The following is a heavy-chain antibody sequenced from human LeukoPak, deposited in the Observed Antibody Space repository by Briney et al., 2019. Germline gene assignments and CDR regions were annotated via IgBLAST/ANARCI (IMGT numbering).Heavy chain of an antibody. CDR3: TRDRRDGYNYVDP. CDR2: ISYSGST. CDR1: GGSISSHY. Sequence: KPSETLSLTCAVSGGSISSHYWSWIRQPPGKGLEWIGYISYSGSTAYNPSLESRVTISVDTAKNQFSLKLTSVTAADTAVYYCTRDRRDGYNYVDPWGQGTLVTVSS. D-gene: IGHD5-24*01. J-gene: IGHJ5*02. V-gene: IGHV4-59*11.